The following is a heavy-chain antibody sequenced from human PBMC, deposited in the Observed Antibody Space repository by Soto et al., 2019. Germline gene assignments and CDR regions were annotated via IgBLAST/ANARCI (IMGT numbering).Heavy chain of an antibody. Sequence: QVQLQESGPGLVKASQTLSLTCTVSGGSISSGGYYWSWVRQHPGKGLEWIGHIYNSGITYYNPSLKSRGTRSAGTSQSQFCLKWIPVTAALTAVYYCARDPVPWGQG. V-gene: IGHV4-31*03. D-gene: IGHD1-1*01. CDR3: ARDPVP. CDR2: IYNSGIT. CDR1: GGSISSGGYY. J-gene: IGHJ4*02.